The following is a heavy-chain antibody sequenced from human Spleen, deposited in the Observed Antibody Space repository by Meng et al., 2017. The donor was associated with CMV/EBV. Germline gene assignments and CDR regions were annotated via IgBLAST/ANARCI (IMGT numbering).Heavy chain of an antibody. V-gene: IGHV3-23*03. CDR2: IFRSGGTT. J-gene: IGHJ3*02. D-gene: IGHD1-26*01. Sequence: GGSLRLSCAASGFTFSSYAMSWVRQAPGKGLEWVSLIFRSGGTTRYADSVEGRFTISRDNSKNMLYLQMNSLRVDDTAVYYCAKDLGIVGVTGEIAFDIWGQGTMVTVSS. CDR3: AKDLGIVGVTGEIAFDI. CDR1: GFTFSSYA.